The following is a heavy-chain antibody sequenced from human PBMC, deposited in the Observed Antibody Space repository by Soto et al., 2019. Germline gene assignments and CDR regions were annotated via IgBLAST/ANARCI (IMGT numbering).Heavy chain of an antibody. J-gene: IGHJ3*02. V-gene: IGHV4-59*08. CDR2: IYYSGST. CDR3: ARAGRGAFDI. D-gene: IGHD6-19*01. Sequence: TSETLSLTCTVSGGSISSYYWSWIRQPPGKGLEWIGYIYYSGSTNYNPSLKSRVTISVDTSKNQFSLKLSSVTAADTAVYYCARAGRGAFDIWGQGTMVTVSS. CDR1: GGSISSYY.